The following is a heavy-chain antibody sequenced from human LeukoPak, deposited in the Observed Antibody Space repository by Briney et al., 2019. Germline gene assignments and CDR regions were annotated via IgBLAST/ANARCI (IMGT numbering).Heavy chain of an antibody. V-gene: IGHV4-34*01. CDR2: FNHSWGA. Sequence: SETLSLTCGVYSGSFSGYYWTWFRQPPGKGLEWIGEFNHSWGAKYNPSLKSRATISVDTSKNHLSLSLNSVTAEDTAVYYCAKSGYNRFDYWGQGTLVTVSS. CDR1: SGSFSGYY. CDR3: AKSGYNRFDY. D-gene: IGHD5-24*01. J-gene: IGHJ4*02.